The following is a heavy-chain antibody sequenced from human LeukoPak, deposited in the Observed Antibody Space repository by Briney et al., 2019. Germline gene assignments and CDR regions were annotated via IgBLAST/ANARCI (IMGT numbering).Heavy chain of an antibody. Sequence: WETLSLTCSVSGYSISSGYYWGWIRQPPGKGLGWIGSIYHSGSTYYNPSLKTRVTISVDMSKNQFSPKLSSVSAADTAVYYCARDRRVGAANYAFDIWGQGTLVTVSS. CDR2: IYHSGST. D-gene: IGHD1-26*01. CDR1: GYSISSGYY. J-gene: IGHJ4*02. V-gene: IGHV4-38-2*02. CDR3: ARDRRVGAANYAFDI.